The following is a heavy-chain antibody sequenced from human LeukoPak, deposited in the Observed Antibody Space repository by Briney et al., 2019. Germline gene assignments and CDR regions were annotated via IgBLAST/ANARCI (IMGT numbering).Heavy chain of an antibody. CDR2: ISWNSGST. D-gene: IGHD6-13*01. CDR1: GFTFDGYA. Sequence: GRSLRPSCAASGFTFDGYAMHWVRQAPGKGLEWVSGISWNSGSTGYADSVKGRFTISRDNAKNSLYLQMNSLRAEDTALYYCAKDTGIAPRPETLFDYWGQGTLVTVSS. J-gene: IGHJ4*02. CDR3: AKDTGIAPRPETLFDY. V-gene: IGHV3-9*01.